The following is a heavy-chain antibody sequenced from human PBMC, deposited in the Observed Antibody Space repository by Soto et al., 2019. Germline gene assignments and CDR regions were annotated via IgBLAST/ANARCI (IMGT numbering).Heavy chain of an antibody. CDR3: AKDSGYYGNWLDP. CDR2: VSWNGDSL. D-gene: IGHD3-3*01. J-gene: IGHJ5*02. V-gene: IGHV3-9*01. CDR1: GFTFDDYA. Sequence: ESGGGLVQPGRSLRLSCVVSGFTFDDYAMHWVRQIPGKGLEWVSGVSWNGDSLGFAGSVKGRFTISRDNAKNTLYLQMNSLRAEDTAFYYCAKDSGYYGNWLDPWGQGTLVIVSS.